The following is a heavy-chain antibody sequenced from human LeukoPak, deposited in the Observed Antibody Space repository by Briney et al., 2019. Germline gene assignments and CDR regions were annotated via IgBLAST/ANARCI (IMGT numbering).Heavy chain of an antibody. CDR3: ARQGGTLNWFDP. Sequence: SETLSLTCIVSGGSISSSSYYWGWIRQPPGKGLEWIESIFYSVSAYYNPSLKSRVAVSVDTSKNQFSLKLSSVTAADTAVYYCARQGGTLNWFDPWGQGTLVTVSS. J-gene: IGHJ5*02. CDR2: IFYSVSA. CDR1: GGSISSSSYY. D-gene: IGHD1-7*01. V-gene: IGHV4-39*01.